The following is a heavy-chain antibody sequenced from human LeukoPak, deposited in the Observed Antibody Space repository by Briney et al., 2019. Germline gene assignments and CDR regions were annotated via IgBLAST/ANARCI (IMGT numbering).Heavy chain of an antibody. V-gene: IGHV3-30*18. CDR2: ISFDGSNK. D-gene: IGHD2-2*01. CDR3: AKDRRGGYQLLFVDF. J-gene: IGHJ4*02. CDR1: EFTFSNYG. Sequence: PGRSLRLSCAASEFTFSNYGMHWVRQAPGKGLEWEAVISFDGSNKYYADSVKGRFTISRDNSKNTLYLQMNSLRAEDTAVYYCAKDRRGGYQLLFVDFWGQGTLVTVSS.